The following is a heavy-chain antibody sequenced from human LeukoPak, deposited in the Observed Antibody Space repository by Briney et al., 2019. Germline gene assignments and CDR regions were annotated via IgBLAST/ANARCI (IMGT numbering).Heavy chain of an antibody. Sequence: PGGSLRLSCAASGFTFSSYSMNWVRQAPGKGLVWVSRIDSDGISTSYADSVKGRFTISRDNAKNTLYLQMNTLRAEDTAVYYCARGFTIFGVVNDAFDIWGQGTMVTVYS. CDR1: GFTFSSYS. CDR2: IDSDGIST. J-gene: IGHJ3*02. V-gene: IGHV3-74*01. D-gene: IGHD3-3*01. CDR3: ARGFTIFGVVNDAFDI.